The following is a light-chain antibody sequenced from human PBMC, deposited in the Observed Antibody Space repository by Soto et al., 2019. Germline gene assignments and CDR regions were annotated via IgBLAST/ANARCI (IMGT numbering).Light chain of an antibody. Sequence: QSALTQPASVSGSPGQSITISCTRTSSDVGGYNYVSWYQQHPGKAPKLMIYDVSNRPSGVSNHFSGSKSGNTASLTISGLQAEDEADYYCSSYTRSSTYVFGTGTKLTVL. CDR2: DVS. CDR1: SSDVGGYNY. V-gene: IGLV2-14*03. CDR3: SSYTRSSTYV. J-gene: IGLJ1*01.